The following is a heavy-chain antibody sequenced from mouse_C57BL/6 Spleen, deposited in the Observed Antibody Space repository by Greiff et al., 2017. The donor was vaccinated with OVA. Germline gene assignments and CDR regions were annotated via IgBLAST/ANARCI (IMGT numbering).Heavy chain of an antibody. CDR1: GYTFTNYW. J-gene: IGHJ1*03. CDR2: IYPGGGYT. Sequence: QVQLQQSGAELVRPGTSVKMSCKASGYTFTNYWIGWAKQRPGHGLEWIGDIYPGGGYTNYNEKFKGKATLTADKSSSTAYMQFSSLTSEDSAIYYCARSGDYYGSSRGYFDVWGTGTTVTVSS. V-gene: IGHV1-63*01. D-gene: IGHD1-1*01. CDR3: ARSGDYYGSSRGYFDV.